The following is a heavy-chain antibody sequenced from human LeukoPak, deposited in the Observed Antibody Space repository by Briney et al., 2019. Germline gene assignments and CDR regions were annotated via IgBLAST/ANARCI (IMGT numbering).Heavy chain of an antibody. CDR2: INSDGSTT. Sequence: PGGSLRLSCAASGFTFSNYWMHWVPQAPGKGLMWVSRINSDGSTTTYADSVKGRFTISRDNSKNTLYLQMNSLRAEDTAVYYCAKDSTLGGYDTYIEYWGQGTLVTVSS. CDR3: AKDSTLGGYDTYIEY. V-gene: IGHV3-74*01. D-gene: IGHD5-12*01. CDR1: GFTFSNYW. J-gene: IGHJ4*02.